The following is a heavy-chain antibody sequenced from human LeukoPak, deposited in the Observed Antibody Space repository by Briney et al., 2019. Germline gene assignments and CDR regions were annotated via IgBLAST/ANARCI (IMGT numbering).Heavy chain of an antibody. Sequence: GGSLRLSCAASGFTFSSYSMNWVRQAPGKGLEWVSSVSSSSSYIYYADSVKGRFTISRDNAKNSLYLQMNSLRAEDTAVYYCARDSSSADAFDIWGQGTMVTVSS. CDR1: GFTFSSYS. V-gene: IGHV3-21*01. D-gene: IGHD6-6*01. CDR3: ARDSSSADAFDI. J-gene: IGHJ3*02. CDR2: VSSSSSYI.